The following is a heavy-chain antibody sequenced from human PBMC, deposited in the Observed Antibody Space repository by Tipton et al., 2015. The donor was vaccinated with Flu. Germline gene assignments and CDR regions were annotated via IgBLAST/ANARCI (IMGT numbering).Heavy chain of an antibody. CDR3: ARDPITYDILTGYPLNDAFDI. CDR1: GGSISSYY. V-gene: IGHV4-59*12. D-gene: IGHD3-9*01. Sequence: TLSLTCTVSGGSISSYYWSWIRQPPGKGLEWIGSIYYSGSTNYNPSLKSRVTMSVDTSKNQFSLKLSSVTAADTAVYYCARDPITYDILTGYPLNDAFDIWGQGTMVTVSS. J-gene: IGHJ3*02. CDR2: IYYSGST.